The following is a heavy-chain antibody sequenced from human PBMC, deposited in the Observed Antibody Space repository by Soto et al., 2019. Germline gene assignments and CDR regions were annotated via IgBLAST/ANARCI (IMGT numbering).Heavy chain of an antibody. J-gene: IGHJ6*02. CDR1: GFTFSSYT. CDR2: ISRSSSYL. CDR3: ARGMSRGDYVNFLGDV. V-gene: IGHV3-21*01. D-gene: IGHD4-17*01. Sequence: GGSLRLSCGTSGFTFSSYTVKWVRHSPGRGLEWVSSISRSSSYLYYADSVXGPFTISRDNDKNSMYLQMNSLKAEDTDVYYCARGMSRGDYVNFLGDVWGQGTTVTVSS.